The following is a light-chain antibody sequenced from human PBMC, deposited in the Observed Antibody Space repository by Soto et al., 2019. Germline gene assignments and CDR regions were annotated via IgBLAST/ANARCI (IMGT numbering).Light chain of an antibody. V-gene: IGKV4-1*01. J-gene: IGKJ1*01. CDR1: QSVLYSSNNKNY. Sequence: DIVMTQSPDSLAVSLGERATINCKSSQSVLYSSNNKNYLACYQQKPGQPPKLLIYCASTRESGVPDRFSGSGSGTDFTLTISSLQAEDVAVYYCQQYYSTPPTFGQGTKVDI. CDR3: QQYYSTPPT. CDR2: CAS.